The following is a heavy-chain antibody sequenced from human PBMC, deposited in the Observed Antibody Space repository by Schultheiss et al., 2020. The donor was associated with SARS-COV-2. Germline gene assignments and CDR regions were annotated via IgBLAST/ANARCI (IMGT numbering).Heavy chain of an antibody. D-gene: IGHD4-11*01. CDR3: ASSYSNYAGKSWFDP. CDR2: IYTSGST. V-gene: IGHV4-61*02. Sequence: SETLSLTCTVSGGSISSGGYYWSWIRQPAGKGLEWIGRIYTSGSTNYNPSLKSRVTMSVDTSKNQFSLKLSSVTAADTAVYYCASSYSNYAGKSWFDPWGQGTLVTVSS. J-gene: IGHJ5*02. CDR1: GGSISSGGYY.